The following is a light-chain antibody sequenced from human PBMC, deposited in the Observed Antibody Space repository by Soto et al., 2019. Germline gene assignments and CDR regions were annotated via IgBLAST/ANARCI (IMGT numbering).Light chain of an antibody. J-gene: IGKJ1*01. CDR3: QQYNSYWP. Sequence: DIQMTQSPSTLSASVGDRVTITCRASQSISSWLAWYQQKPGKAPKLLIYKASSLESGVPSRFSGSGAATEFTLTISRLQPDDFAPYYGQQYNSYWPFGQGTKVEIK. CDR1: QSISSW. V-gene: IGKV1-5*03. CDR2: KAS.